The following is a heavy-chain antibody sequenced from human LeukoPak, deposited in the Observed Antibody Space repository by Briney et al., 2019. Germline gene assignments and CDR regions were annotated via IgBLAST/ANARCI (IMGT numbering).Heavy chain of an antibody. V-gene: IGHV1-69*13. CDR1: GGTFSSYA. Sequence: SVKVSCKASGGTFSSYAISWVRQAPGQGLEWMGGIIPIFGTANYAQKFQGRVTITADESTSTAYMELSSLRSEDTAVYYCARAFGLSSSALDAFDIWGQGTMVTVSS. CDR2: IIPIFGTA. CDR3: ARAFGLSSSALDAFDI. J-gene: IGHJ3*02. D-gene: IGHD6-6*01.